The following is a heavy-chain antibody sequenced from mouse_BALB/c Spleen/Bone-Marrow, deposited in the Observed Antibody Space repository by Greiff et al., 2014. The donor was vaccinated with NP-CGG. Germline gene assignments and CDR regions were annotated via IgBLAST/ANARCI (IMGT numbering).Heavy chain of an antibody. Sequence: LVESGPELVKPGASVKMFCKASGYTFTSYVMHWVKQKPGQGLEWIGYINPYNDGTKYNEKFKGKATLTSDKSSSTAYMELSSLTSEDSAVYYCARQGVDYFDYWGQGTTLTVSS. CDR3: ARQGVDYFDY. J-gene: IGHJ2*01. CDR1: GYTFTSYV. CDR2: INPYNDGT. V-gene: IGHV1-14*01.